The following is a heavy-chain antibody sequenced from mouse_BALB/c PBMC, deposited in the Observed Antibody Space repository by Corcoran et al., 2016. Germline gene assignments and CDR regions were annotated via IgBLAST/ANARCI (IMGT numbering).Heavy chain of an antibody. J-gene: IGHJ1*01. CDR2: IYPNNGGT. V-gene: IGHV1-18*01. CDR3: TYFYV. D-gene: IGHD1-1*01. CDR1: GYTFTEYT. Sequence: EVQLQKSRPKLVKPGDAVKIISKTSGYTFTEYTLQWVKQSHGTSREWIGGIYPNNGGTSYNQKFKGKATLTVDKSSSTAYMELRSLTSEDSAVYYFTYFYVWGAGTTVTVSS.